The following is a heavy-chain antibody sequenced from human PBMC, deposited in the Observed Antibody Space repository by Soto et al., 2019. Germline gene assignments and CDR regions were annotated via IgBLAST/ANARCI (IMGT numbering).Heavy chain of an antibody. Sequence: EVQVLESGGGLVQPGGSLRLSCAASGFTFSSYAMSWVRQAPGKGLEWVSDISGSGDSTRYADSVQGRFTISRDTSKHTLYLQMNSLRAEDTAVYYCAKVYSGDYSYYYYGMDVWGQGNTVTVSS. CDR1: GFTFSSYA. J-gene: IGHJ6*02. V-gene: IGHV3-23*01. D-gene: IGHD4-17*01. CDR2: ISGSGDST. CDR3: AKVYSGDYSYYYYGMDV.